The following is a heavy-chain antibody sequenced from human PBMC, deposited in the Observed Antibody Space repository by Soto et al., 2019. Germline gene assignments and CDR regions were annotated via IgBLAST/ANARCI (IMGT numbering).Heavy chain of an antibody. CDR2: MNPNSGNT. V-gene: IGHV1-8*02. CDR3: ASGGYKKRVQAAIISYYYYGMDV. D-gene: IGHD2-2*02. J-gene: IGHJ6*02. Sequence: ASVKVSCKASGGTFSSYTINWVRQATGQGLEWMGWMNPNSGNTGYAQKFQGRVTMTRNTSISTAYMELSSLRSEDTAVYYCASGGYKKRVQAAIISYYYYGMDVWGQGTTVTVSS. CDR1: GGTFSSYT.